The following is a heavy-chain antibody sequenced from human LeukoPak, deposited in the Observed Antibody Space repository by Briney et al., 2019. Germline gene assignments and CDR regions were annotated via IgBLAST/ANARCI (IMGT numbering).Heavy chain of an antibody. J-gene: IGHJ4*02. Sequence: GGLRLSCAASGFTFSSYWMSWVRQAPGKGLEWVSTISTSGGSTYYADSVKGRFTISRDNSKNTLYLQMNSLRAEDTAVYYCARRSCTSTSCTYFDYWGQGTLVTVSS. D-gene: IGHD2-2*01. CDR2: ISTSGGST. CDR1: GFTFSSYW. V-gene: IGHV3-23*01. CDR3: ARRSCTSTSCTYFDY.